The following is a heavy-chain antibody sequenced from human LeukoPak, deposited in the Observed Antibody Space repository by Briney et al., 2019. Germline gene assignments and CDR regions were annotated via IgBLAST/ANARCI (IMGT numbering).Heavy chain of an antibody. D-gene: IGHD3-22*01. CDR1: GYTFTGYY. V-gene: IGHV1-2*02. CDR3: AREPTYYYDSSGYSALDY. CDR2: INPNSGGT. J-gene: IGHJ4*02. Sequence: ASVKVSCKASGYTFTGYYMHWVRQAPGQGLEWMGWINPNSGGTNYAQKFQGRVTMTRDTSISTAYMELSRLRSDDTAVYYCAREPTYYYDSSGYSALDYWGQGTLVTVSS.